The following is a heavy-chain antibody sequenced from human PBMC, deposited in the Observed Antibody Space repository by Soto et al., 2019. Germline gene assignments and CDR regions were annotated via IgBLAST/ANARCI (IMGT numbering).Heavy chain of an antibody. V-gene: IGHV3-30*18. Sequence: QVQLVESGGGVVQPGRSLRLSCAASGFTFSSYGMHWVRQAPGKGLEWVAVISYDGSNKYYADSVKGQFTISRDNSKNTLDLQMNSLRAEDTAVYFCAKDLLLGAGMDVWGQGTTVTVSS. J-gene: IGHJ6*02. CDR3: AKDLLLGAGMDV. CDR1: GFTFSSYG. D-gene: IGHD2-15*01. CDR2: ISYDGSNK.